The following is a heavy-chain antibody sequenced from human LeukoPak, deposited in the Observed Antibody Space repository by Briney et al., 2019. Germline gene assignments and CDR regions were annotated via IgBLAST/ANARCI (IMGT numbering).Heavy chain of an antibody. CDR2: INHSGNT. Sequence: SETLSLTCAVYGGSFSGYYWSWIRQPPGKGLEWIGEINHSGNTNYNPSLKSRVTISVDTSKNQVSLKLSSVTAADTAVYYCAGVKNYANWFDPWGQGTPVTVSS. CDR1: GGSFSGYY. V-gene: IGHV4-34*01. D-gene: IGHD3-16*01. J-gene: IGHJ5*02. CDR3: AGVKNYANWFDP.